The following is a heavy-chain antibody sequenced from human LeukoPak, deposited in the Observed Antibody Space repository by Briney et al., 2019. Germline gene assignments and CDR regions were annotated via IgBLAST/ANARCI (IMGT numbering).Heavy chain of an antibody. Sequence: PGGSLRLSCAASKFTFSSYGMHWVRQAPGKGLEWVAVISYDGSNKYYADSVKGRFTISRDNSKNTLYLQMNSLRAEDTAVYYCAKGGIAAAGYGYYYYYMDVWGKGTTVTVSS. D-gene: IGHD6-13*01. CDR3: AKGGIAAAGYGYYYYYMDV. J-gene: IGHJ6*03. CDR1: KFTFSSYG. CDR2: ISYDGSNK. V-gene: IGHV3-30*18.